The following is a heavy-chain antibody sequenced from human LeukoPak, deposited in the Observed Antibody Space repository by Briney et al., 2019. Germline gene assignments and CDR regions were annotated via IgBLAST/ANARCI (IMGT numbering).Heavy chain of an antibody. V-gene: IGHV3-23*01. J-gene: IGHJ4*02. D-gene: IGHD2-15*01. CDR3: AKCGSGGSCLLGN. CDR1: GFTFSSYA. CDR2: ISGSGGST. Sequence: GGSLRLSCAASGFTFSSYAMSWVRQAPGKGLEWVSAISGSGGSTYYADSVKGRFTISRDNSKNTLYLQMKSLRAEDTAVYYCAKCGSGGSCLLGNWGQGTLVTVSS.